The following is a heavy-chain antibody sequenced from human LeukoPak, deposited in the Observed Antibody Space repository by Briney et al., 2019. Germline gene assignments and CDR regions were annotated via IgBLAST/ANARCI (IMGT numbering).Heavy chain of an antibody. CDR1: GGSIGSNNDY. CDR3: ARDRGSSGIDY. D-gene: IGHD6-25*01. J-gene: IGHJ4*02. CDR2: IYATGST. Sequence: PSETLSLTCTVSGGSIGSNNDYWSWIRQPAGKGLEWIGRIYATGSTSYNPSLKSRVTISLDTSKNQFSLKLSSVTAADTAVYYCARDRGSSGIDYWGQGTLVTVSS. V-gene: IGHV4-61*02.